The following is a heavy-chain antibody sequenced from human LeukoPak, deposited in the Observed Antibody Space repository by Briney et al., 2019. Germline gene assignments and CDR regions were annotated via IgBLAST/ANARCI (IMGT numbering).Heavy chain of an antibody. D-gene: IGHD6-13*01. J-gene: IGHJ4*02. V-gene: IGHV3-23*01. CDR3: AKDRQQLANLDY. Sequence: GGSLRLSCEASGFTFGSYAMSWVRQAPGKGLEWVSGISAGGGSTYYTDSVKGRSSISRNNSKNTLYLHMSSLRAEDTAIYYCAKDRQQLANLDYWGQGTLVTVSS. CDR2: ISAGGGST. CDR1: GFTFGSYA.